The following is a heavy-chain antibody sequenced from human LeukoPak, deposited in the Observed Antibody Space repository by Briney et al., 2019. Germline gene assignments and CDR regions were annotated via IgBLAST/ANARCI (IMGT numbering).Heavy chain of an antibody. CDR2: MNPNSGNT. J-gene: IGHJ6*02. CDR3: ARSPYYYYGMDV. V-gene: IGHV1-8*01. CDR1: GYTFTSYD. Sequence: ASVKVSCKASGYTFTSYDINWVRQATGQGLEWMGGMNPNSGNTGYAQKFQGRVTMTRNTSISTAYMELSSLRSEDTAVYYCARSPYYYYGMDVWGQGTTVTVSS.